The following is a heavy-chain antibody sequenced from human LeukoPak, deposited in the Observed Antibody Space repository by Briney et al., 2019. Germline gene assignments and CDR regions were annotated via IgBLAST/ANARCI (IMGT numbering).Heavy chain of an antibody. V-gene: IGHV1-8*01. CDR3: ARGSRVGRGLDGDY. Sequence: ASVKVSCKASGYTFTSSDINWVRQATGQGLEWMGWMNPDNGNTGYAQKFQGRVTMTRNTSISTAYMELSSLRSEDTAVYYCARGSRVGRGLDGDYWGQGTLVTVSS. CDR2: MNPDNGNT. J-gene: IGHJ4*02. D-gene: IGHD3-10*01. CDR1: GYTFTSSD.